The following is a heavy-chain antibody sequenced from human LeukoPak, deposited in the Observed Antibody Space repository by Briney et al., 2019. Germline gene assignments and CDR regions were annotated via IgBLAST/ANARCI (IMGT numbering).Heavy chain of an antibody. D-gene: IGHD5-12*01. J-gene: IGHJ4*02. V-gene: IGHV1-2*02. CDR1: GYTFTGYY. CDR2: INPNSGGT. Sequence: PVASVKVSCKASGYTFTGYYMHWVRQAPGQGLEWMGWINPNSGGTNYAQKFQGRVTMTRDTSISTAYMELSRLRSDDTAVYYCARLDSGYDPVFDYWGQGTLVTVSS. CDR3: ARLDSGYDPVFDY.